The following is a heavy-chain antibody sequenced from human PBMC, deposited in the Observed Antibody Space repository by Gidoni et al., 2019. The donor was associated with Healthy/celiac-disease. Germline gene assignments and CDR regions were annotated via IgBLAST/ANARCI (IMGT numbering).Heavy chain of an antibody. J-gene: IGHJ4*02. V-gene: IGHV1-2*04. CDR3: ARYYDSSGYGDY. D-gene: IGHD3-22*01. CDR1: GYTCTGYY. CDR2: ITPNSGGT. Sequence: QGQLVQSGAEVKKPGASVKVSCRASGYTCTGYYMHWVRQAPGQGLEWMGGITPNSGGTNYAQKFPGWVTRTRDTSISTAYMELSRLRSDDTAVYYCARYYDSSGYGDYWGQGTLVTVSS.